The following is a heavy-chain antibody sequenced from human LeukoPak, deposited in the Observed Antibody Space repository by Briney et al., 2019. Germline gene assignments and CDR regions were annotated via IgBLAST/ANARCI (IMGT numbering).Heavy chain of an antibody. J-gene: IGHJ4*02. CDR1: GGSISSYY. D-gene: IGHD4-17*01. CDR3: VHGDYGFDY. CDR2: IYYSGST. V-gene: IGHV4-59*08. Sequence: SETLSLTCTVSGGSISSYYWSWIRQPPGKGLEWIGYIYYSGSTNYNPSLKSRVTISVDTSKNQFSLKLSSVTAADTAVCYCVHGDYGFDYWGQGTLVTVSS.